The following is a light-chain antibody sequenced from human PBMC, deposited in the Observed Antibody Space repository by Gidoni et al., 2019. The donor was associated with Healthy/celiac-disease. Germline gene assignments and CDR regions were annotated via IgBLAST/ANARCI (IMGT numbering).Light chain of an antibody. V-gene: IGLV3-9*01. CDR2: RDS. CDR1: NIGSKN. CDR3: QVWDSSTVV. J-gene: IGLJ2*01. Sequence: SYELTQPRSVSVALGQTARITCGGNNIGSKNVHWYQQKPGQAPVLVLYRDSNRPSGIPERFSGSHSGNTATLTISRAQAGDEADSYCQVWDSSTVVFGGGTKLTVL.